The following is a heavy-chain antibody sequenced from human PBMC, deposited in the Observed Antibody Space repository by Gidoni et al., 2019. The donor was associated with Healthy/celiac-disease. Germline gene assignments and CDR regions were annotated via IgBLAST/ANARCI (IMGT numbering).Heavy chain of an antibody. V-gene: IGHV3-33*01. Sequence: LSCAASGFTFSSYGMHWGRQAPGKGLEWVAVIWYDGSNKYDADSVKGRFTISRDNSKNTLYLQMNSLRAEDTAVYYCARERERDGYNSLDYWGQGTLVTVSS. CDR2: IWYDGSNK. CDR1: GFTFSSYG. D-gene: IGHD5-12*01. CDR3: ARERERDGYNSLDY. J-gene: IGHJ4*02.